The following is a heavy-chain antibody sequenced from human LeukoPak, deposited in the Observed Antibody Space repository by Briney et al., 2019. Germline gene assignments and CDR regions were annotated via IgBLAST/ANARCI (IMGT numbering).Heavy chain of an antibody. CDR1: GGSISSSSYY. J-gene: IGHJ5*02. CDR2: IYYSGST. CDR3: ATKYGDYVSNWFDP. D-gene: IGHD4-17*01. Sequence: PSETLSLTCTVSGGSISSSSYYWGWIRQPPGKGLEWIGSIYYSGSTYYNPSLKSRVTISVDTSKNQFSLKLSSVTAADTAVYYCATKYGDYVSNWFDPWGQGTLVTVSS. V-gene: IGHV4-39*07.